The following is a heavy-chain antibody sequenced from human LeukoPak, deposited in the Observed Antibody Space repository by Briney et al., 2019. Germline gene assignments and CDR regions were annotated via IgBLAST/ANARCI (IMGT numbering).Heavy chain of an antibody. CDR3: ARAYYDSSGSGYFDY. V-gene: IGHV1-46*01. D-gene: IGHD3-22*01. J-gene: IGHJ4*02. Sequence: GASVKVSCEASGYTFTSYYMHWVRQAPGQGLEWMGIINPSGGSTSYAQKFQGRVTMTRDTSTSTVYMELSSLRSEDTAVYYCARAYYDSSGSGYFDYWGQGTLVTVSS. CDR1: GYTFTSYY. CDR2: INPSGGST.